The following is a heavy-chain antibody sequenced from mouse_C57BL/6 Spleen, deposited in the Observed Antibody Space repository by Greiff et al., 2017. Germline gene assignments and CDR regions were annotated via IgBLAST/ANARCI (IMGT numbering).Heavy chain of an antibody. CDR3: AREGLDWFAY. Sequence: QVQLQQSGAELVRPGTSVKVSCKASGYAFTNYLIEWVKQRPGQGLEWIGVINPGSGGTNYNEKFKGKATLTADKSSSTAYMQLSSLTSEDSAVYFCAREGLDWFAYWGQGTLVTVSA. CDR1: GYAFTNYL. J-gene: IGHJ3*01. D-gene: IGHD2-13*01. V-gene: IGHV1-54*01. CDR2: INPGSGGT.